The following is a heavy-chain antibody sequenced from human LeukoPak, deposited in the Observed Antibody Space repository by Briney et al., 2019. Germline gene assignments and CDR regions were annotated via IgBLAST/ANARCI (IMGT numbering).Heavy chain of an antibody. D-gene: IGHD6-13*01. CDR1: GFTLSDHY. Sequence: GGSLRLSCAASGFTLSDHYMAWVRQAPGKGLEWVANIKYDGDEEYYVDSVKGRFTISRDNAKNSLYLQLNSLRVEDTAVYYCKSGGAAPGSFDNWGQGTLVTVSP. CDR2: IKYDGDEE. V-gene: IGHV3-7*01. CDR3: KSGGAAPGSFDN. J-gene: IGHJ4*02.